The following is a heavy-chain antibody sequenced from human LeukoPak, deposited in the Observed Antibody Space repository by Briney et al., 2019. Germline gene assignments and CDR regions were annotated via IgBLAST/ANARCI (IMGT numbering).Heavy chain of an antibody. J-gene: IGHJ5*02. Sequence: GGSLRLSCGASGFTFGTYWMHWVRQAPGKGLVWVSGINSDGGTTTYADSVKGRFTISRDNARNSLYLQMNSLRAEDTALYYCAKDKKDMLRGVIHAWGQGTLVTVSS. D-gene: IGHD3-10*01. V-gene: IGHV3-74*01. CDR2: INSDGGTT. CDR3: AKDKKDMLRGVIHA. CDR1: GFTFGTYW.